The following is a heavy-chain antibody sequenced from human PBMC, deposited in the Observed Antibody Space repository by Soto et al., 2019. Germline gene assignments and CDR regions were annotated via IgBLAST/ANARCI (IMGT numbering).Heavy chain of an antibody. CDR3: ASDYYDSSGAYFDY. CDR1: GGSISSGSYH. J-gene: IGHJ4*02. V-gene: IGHV4-61*01. CDR2: IYYSGST. Sequence: PSETLSLPCTVSGGSISSGSYHWSWIRQPPGKGLEWIGYIYYSGSTNYNPSLKSRVTISADTSKNQFSLKLSSVTAADTAVYYCASDYYDSSGAYFDYWGQGTLVTVSS. D-gene: IGHD3-22*01.